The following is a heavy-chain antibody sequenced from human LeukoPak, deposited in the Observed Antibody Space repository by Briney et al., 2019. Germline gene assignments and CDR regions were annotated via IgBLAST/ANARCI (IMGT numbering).Heavy chain of an antibody. J-gene: IGHJ4*02. V-gene: IGHV3-53*01. CDR1: GFTVDSTY. Sequence: GGSLRLSCAASGFTVDSTYLSWVRQAPGKGLEWVSTIYTGGNTYYAASVKGRFTISRDFSKNTVFLHMNSLRAEDTAMYYCARGDDSGYYDYFDYWGQGALVTVSS. CDR2: IYTGGNT. CDR3: ARGDDSGYYDYFDY. D-gene: IGHD3-22*01.